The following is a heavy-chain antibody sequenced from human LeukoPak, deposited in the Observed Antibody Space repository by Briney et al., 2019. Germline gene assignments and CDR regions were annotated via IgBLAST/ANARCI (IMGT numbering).Heavy chain of an antibody. CDR3: ARQRPIRDGYETLYYYGMDV. Sequence: GESLKISCKGSGYSFTSYWIGWVRQMPGKGLEWMGIIYPGDSDTRYSPSFQGQVTISADKSISTAYLQWSSLKASDTAMYYCARQRPIRDGYETLYYYGMDVWGQGTTVTVSS. CDR2: IYPGDSDT. CDR1: GYSFTSYW. V-gene: IGHV5-51*01. J-gene: IGHJ6*02. D-gene: IGHD5-24*01.